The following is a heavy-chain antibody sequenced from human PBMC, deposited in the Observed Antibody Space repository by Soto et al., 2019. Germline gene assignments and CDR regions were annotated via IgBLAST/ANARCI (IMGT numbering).Heavy chain of an antibody. Sequence: EVQLVESGGGLVQPGGSLRLSYAASGFTFSTYWMHWVRQAPGTGLEWVSRIKGDGSSTSYADAVKGRFTISRDNAKNTLYLQMNSLGAEDTAVYWCARGIRNYYGVDVWGQGTTVTVSS. CDR2: IKGDGSST. V-gene: IGHV3-74*01. J-gene: IGHJ6*02. CDR3: ARGIRNYYGVDV. CDR1: GFTFSTYW.